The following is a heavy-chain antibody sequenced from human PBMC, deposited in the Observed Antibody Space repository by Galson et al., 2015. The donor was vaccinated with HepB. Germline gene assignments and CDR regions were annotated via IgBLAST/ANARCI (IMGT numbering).Heavy chain of an antibody. V-gene: IGHV3-9*01. CDR1: GFTFDDYA. CDR2: ISWNSGSI. Sequence: SLRLSCAASGFTFDDYAMHWVRQAPGKGLEWVSGISWNSGSIGYADSVKGRFTISRDNAKNSLYLQMNSLRAEDTALYYCAKGSGWQQLAQNWFDPWGQGTLVTVSS. CDR3: AKGSGWQQLAQNWFDP. J-gene: IGHJ5*02. D-gene: IGHD6-13*01.